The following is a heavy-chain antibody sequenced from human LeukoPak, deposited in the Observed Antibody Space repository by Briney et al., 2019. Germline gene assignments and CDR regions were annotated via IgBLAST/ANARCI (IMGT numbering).Heavy chain of an antibody. V-gene: IGHV4-39*07. CDR3: ARDGGNTGLDY. J-gene: IGHJ4*02. CDR2: IYYSGST. Sequence: SETLSLTCTVSGGSISSSFYYWGWIRQPPGKGLEWIGSIYYSGSTYYNPSLKSRVTISVDTSKNQFSLKLSSVTAADTAVYYCARDGGNTGLDYWGQGTLVTVSS. CDR1: GGSISSSFYY. D-gene: IGHD4-23*01.